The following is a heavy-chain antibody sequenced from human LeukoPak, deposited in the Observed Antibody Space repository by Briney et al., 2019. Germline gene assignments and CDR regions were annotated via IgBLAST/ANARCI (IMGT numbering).Heavy chain of an antibody. J-gene: IGHJ6*03. Sequence: LPGGSLRLSCAASGFTFSSYSMNWVRQAPGKGLEWVSYISSSSSTIYYADSLKGRFTISSDNAKNSLYMPMNSLRAEAKAVYYCARAIVVVPAAMGLYYYYYMDVWGKGTTVTVSS. CDR3: ARAIVVVPAAMGLYYYYYMDV. D-gene: IGHD2-2*01. CDR2: ISSSSSTI. V-gene: IGHV3-48*04. CDR1: GFTFSSYS.